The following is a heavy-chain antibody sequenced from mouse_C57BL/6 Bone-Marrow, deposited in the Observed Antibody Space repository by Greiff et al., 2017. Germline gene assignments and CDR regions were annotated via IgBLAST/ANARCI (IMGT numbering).Heavy chain of an antibody. D-gene: IGHD1-1*02. CDR2: IHPSDSDT. Sequence: QVQLQQPGAELVKPGASVKVSCKASGYTFTSYWMHWVKQRPGQGLEWIGRIHPSDSDTNYNQKFKGKATLTVDKSSSTAYMRLSSLTSEDSAVYYIAIGNGPYYIDYSSQGTTLTVSS. V-gene: IGHV1-74*01. CDR1: GYTFTSYW. CDR3: AIGNGPYYIDY. J-gene: IGHJ2*01.